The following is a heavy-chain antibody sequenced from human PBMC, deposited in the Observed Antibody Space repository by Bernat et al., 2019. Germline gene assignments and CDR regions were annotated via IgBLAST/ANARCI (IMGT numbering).Heavy chain of an antibody. Sequence: EVQLVESRGGLVKPGGSLRLSCAASGFTFSSYSMNWVRQAPGKGLEWVSSISSSSSYIYYADSVKGRFTISRDNAKNSLYLQMNSLRAEDTAVYYCARGVVRNDAFDIWGQGTMVTVSS. CDR3: ARGVVRNDAFDI. V-gene: IGHV3-21*01. J-gene: IGHJ3*02. CDR2: ISSSSSYI. CDR1: GFTFSSYS.